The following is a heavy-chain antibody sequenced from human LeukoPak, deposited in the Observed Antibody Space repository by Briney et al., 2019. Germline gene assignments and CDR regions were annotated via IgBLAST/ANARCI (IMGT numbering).Heavy chain of an antibody. CDR3: ASEFGDTMFRGVIRD. D-gene: IGHD3-10*01. Sequence: ASVKVSCKASGGTFSSYAISWVRQAPGQGLEWMGRVIPILGIANYAQKFQGRVTITADKSTSTAYMELSSLRSEDTAVYYCASEFGDTMFRGVIRDWGQGTLVTVSS. V-gene: IGHV1-69*04. CDR2: VIPILGIA. CDR1: GGTFSSYA. J-gene: IGHJ4*02.